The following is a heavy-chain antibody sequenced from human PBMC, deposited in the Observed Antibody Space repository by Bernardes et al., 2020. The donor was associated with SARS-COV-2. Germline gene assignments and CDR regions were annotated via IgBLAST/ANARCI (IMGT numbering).Heavy chain of an antibody. CDR2: INPKTGGT. D-gene: IGHD3-22*01. Sequence: ASVKVSCKASGYNFTGYYLHWVRLAPGQGLEWMGRINPKTGGTKYFQKFQGRVTMTDDTSTGTVYMDLSRLTSDDTAIYYCARGGLSGYYESTAFDNWGPGTLVTVSS. J-gene: IGHJ4*02. CDR3: ARGGLSGYYESTAFDN. CDR1: GYNFTGYY. V-gene: IGHV1-2*06.